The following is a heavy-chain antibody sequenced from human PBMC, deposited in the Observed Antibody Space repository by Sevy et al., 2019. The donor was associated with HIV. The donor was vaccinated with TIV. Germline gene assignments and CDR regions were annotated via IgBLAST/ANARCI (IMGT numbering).Heavy chain of an antibody. J-gene: IGHJ4*02. CDR1: GYMFTGYY. CDR2: IIPSSGDT. D-gene: IGHD3-10*01. CDR3: TRSVYGSGTYLNDY. Sequence: ASVKVSGKASGYMFTGYYIHWVRQAPGRGLEWMGWIIPSSGDTNYGQRFLGRVTMTRDTSLNIAYMELNSLTSDDTAVYYCTRSVYGSGTYLNDYWGQGTLVTVSS. V-gene: IGHV1-2*02.